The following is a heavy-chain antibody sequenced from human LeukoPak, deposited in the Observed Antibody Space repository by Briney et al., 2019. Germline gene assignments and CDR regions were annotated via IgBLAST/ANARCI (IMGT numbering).Heavy chain of an antibody. D-gene: IGHD2-8*01. V-gene: IGHV3-74*01. CDR1: GFTFSTSW. Sequence: GGSLRLSCGASGFTFSTSWMNWVRQAPGKGLVGVSQINSGGSNTTYADSVKGRITSSRDNATNTLYLQRKRSRAEDTAVYYCARDGPCINGVCYTDFDYWGRGTLVTVSS. CDR2: INSGGSNT. CDR3: ARDGPCINGVCYTDFDY. J-gene: IGHJ4*02.